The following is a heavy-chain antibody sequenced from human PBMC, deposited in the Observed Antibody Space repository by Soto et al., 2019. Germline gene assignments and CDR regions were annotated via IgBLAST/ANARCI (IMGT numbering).Heavy chain of an antibody. CDR2: IYYSGST. CDR3: ASGNWNRARWFDP. CDR1: GGSISSYY. J-gene: IGHJ5*02. Sequence: SETLSLTCTVSGGSISSYYWSWIRQPPGKGLEWIGYIYYSGSTNYNPSLKSRVTISVDTSKNQFSLKLSSVTAADTAVYYCASGNWNRARWFDPWGQGTLVTVSS. D-gene: IGHD1-1*01. V-gene: IGHV4-59*01.